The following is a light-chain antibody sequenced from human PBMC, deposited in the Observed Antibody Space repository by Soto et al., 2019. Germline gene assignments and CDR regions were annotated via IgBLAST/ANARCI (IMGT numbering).Light chain of an antibody. CDR1: QSISRW. CDR2: DAS. CDR3: QEYNSYST. J-gene: IGKJ3*01. Sequence: DIQMTQSPSTLSASVGDRVTITCRASQSISRWLACYQQKAGKAPKLLIYDASNLESGVPSRFSGSGSGTEFTLTISSLQPDDFATYYCQEYNSYSTFGPGTKVDIK. V-gene: IGKV1-5*01.